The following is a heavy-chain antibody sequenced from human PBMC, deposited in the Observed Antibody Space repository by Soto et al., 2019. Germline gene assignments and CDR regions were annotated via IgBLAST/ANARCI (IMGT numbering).Heavy chain of an antibody. D-gene: IGHD3-22*01. CDR3: ARGPYYYDSSGYYYYFDY. CDR2: IIPIFGTA. Sequence: SVKVSCKASGGTFSSYAISWVRQAPGQGLEWMGGIIPIFGTANYAQKFQGRVTITADKSTSTAYMELSSLRSEDTAVYYCARGPYYYDSSGYYYYFDYWGQGTLVTVSS. CDR1: GGTFSSYA. J-gene: IGHJ4*02. V-gene: IGHV1-69*06.